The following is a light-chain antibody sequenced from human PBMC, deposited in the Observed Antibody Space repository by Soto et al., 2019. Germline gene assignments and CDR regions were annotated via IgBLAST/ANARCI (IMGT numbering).Light chain of an antibody. J-gene: IGKJ1*01. V-gene: IGKV1-6*01. CDR2: ATS. CDR1: QDIRND. Sequence: AIQMTQSLACLPASEGDRVTVTCRASQDIRNDLGWSQQKRGKAPKLVLHATSNLQGGVALRFSGSGSGTDLTLTISSLQPEDFAPYYSLQDHSYPRTFGQGTRVEIK. CDR3: LQDHSYPRT.